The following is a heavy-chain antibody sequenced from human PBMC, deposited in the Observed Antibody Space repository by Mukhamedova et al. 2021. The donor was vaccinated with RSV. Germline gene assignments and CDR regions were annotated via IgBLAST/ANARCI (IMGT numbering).Heavy chain of an antibody. Sequence: APGKGLEWVAQISYDGYNKFYADSVKGRFTVSRDNSKNTLSLQMSDLKPEDTAVYFCSKERVSTQTYYYYYYMDVWCEGTTFTVPS. CDR2: ISYDGYNK. V-gene: IGHV3-30*04. J-gene: IGHJ6*03. D-gene: IGHD2-8*01. CDR3: SKERVSTQTYYYYYYMDV.